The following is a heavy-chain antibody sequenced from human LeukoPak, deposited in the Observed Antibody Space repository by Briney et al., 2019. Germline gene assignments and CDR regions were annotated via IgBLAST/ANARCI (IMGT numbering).Heavy chain of an antibody. V-gene: IGHV4-34*01. Sequence: PSETLSLTCAVYGGSFSGYYWSWIRQPPGKGLEWIGEINHSGSTNYNPSLKSRVTISVDTSKNQFSLNLSSVTAADTAVYYCARIPTGDTFDIWGQGTMVTVSS. CDR1: GGSFSGYY. CDR2: INHSGST. J-gene: IGHJ3*02. CDR3: ARIPTGDTFDI. D-gene: IGHD4-17*01.